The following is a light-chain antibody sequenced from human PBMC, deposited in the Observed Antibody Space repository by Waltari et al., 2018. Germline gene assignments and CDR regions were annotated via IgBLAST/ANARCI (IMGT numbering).Light chain of an antibody. Sequence: EVVMTQSPVTLSVSPGDRATLSCRASQSISSSLAWYQQKPGQAPRLLMYSASTRATGIPTRFSGSGSGTEFTLTISSLQSEDFAVYYCQQYNNWPRTFGQGTIVEIK. CDR3: QQYNNWPRT. CDR2: SAS. J-gene: IGKJ1*01. CDR1: QSISSS. V-gene: IGKV3-15*01.